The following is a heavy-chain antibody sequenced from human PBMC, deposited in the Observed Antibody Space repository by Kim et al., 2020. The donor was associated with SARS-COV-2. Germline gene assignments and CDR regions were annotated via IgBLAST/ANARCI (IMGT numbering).Heavy chain of an antibody. CDR2: MNPNSGNT. Sequence: ASVKVSCKASGYTFTSYDINWVRQATGQGLEWMGWMNPNSGNTGYAQKFQGRVTMTRNTSISTAYMELSSLRSEDTAVYYCARARNLDSSSWYGGYYYYGMDVWGQGTTVTVAS. J-gene: IGHJ6*02. CDR1: GYTFTSYD. D-gene: IGHD6-13*01. CDR3: ARARNLDSSSWYGGYYYYGMDV. V-gene: IGHV1-8*01.